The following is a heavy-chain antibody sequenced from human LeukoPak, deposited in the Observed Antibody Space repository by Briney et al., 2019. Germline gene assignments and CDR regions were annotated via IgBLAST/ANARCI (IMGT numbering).Heavy chain of an antibody. J-gene: IGHJ4*02. CDR1: GYTFTGYY. CDR2: INPNSGGT. CDR3: ARDLEGYHYGTGNYPQ. Sequence: ASMKVSCKASGYTFTGYYIHWLRQAPGQGLEWMGFINPNSGGTNYAQKFQGRVTMTRDTSISTAYMELSSLTSDDTAVYYCARDLEGYHYGTGNYPQWGQGTLITVSS. D-gene: IGHD3-10*01. V-gene: IGHV1-2*02.